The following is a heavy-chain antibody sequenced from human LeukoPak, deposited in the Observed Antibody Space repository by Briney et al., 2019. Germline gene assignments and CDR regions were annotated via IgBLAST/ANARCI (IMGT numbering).Heavy chain of an antibody. CDR1: GGSFSGYY. Sequence: SETLSLTCAVYGGSFSGYYWSWIRQPPGKGLEWIGEINHSGSTHYNPSLKSRVTISVDTSKNQFSLKLSSVTAADTAVYYCARNGPRWLQLKDAFDISGQGTMLTVSS. V-gene: IGHV4-34*01. J-gene: IGHJ3*02. CDR3: ARNGPRWLQLKDAFDI. CDR2: INHSGST. D-gene: IGHD5-12*01.